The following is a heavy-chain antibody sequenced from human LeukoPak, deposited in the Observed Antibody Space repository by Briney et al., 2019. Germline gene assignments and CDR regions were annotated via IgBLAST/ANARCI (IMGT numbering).Heavy chain of an antibody. CDR1: GGTFSSYA. CDR2: IIPIFGIA. D-gene: IGHD3-22*01. CDR3: ARGAYYYDSSGPRRSYWYFDL. Sequence: SVKASCKVSGGTFSSYAISWVRQAPGQGLEWMGRIIPIFGIANSAQKFQGRVTITADKSKSTAYMELSSLRSEDTAVYYGARGAYYYDSSGPRRSYWYFDLWGRGTLVTVSS. V-gene: IGHV1-69*04. J-gene: IGHJ2*01.